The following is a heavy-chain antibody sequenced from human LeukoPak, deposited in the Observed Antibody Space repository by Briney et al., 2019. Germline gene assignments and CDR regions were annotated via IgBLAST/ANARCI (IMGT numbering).Heavy chain of an antibody. V-gene: IGHV4-59*01. Sequence: SETLSLTCTVSGGSISSYYWSWIRQPPGKGLEWIGYIYYSGSTNYNLSLKSRVTISVDTSKNQFSLKLSSVTAADTAVYYYARGGYYDSSGYHTVYYFDYWGQGTLVTVSS. CDR1: GGSISSYY. CDR2: IYYSGST. D-gene: IGHD3-22*01. J-gene: IGHJ4*02. CDR3: ARGGYYDSSGYHTVYYFDY.